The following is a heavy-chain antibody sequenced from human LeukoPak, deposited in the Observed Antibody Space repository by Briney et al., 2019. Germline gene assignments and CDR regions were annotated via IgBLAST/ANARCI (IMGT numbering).Heavy chain of an antibody. CDR3: ARFDSDILTGPYYYGMDV. J-gene: IGHJ6*02. D-gene: IGHD3-9*01. Sequence: ASVKVSCKASGYTFTSYGISWVRQAPGQGLEWMGWISAYNGNTNYAQKLQGRVTMTTDTSTSTAYMELRSLRSDDTAVYYCARFDSDILTGPYYYGMDVWGQGTTVTVSS. V-gene: IGHV1-18*01. CDR1: GYTFTSYG. CDR2: ISAYNGNT.